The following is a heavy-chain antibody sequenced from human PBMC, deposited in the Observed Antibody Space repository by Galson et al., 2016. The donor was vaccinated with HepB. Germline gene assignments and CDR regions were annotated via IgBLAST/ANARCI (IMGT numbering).Heavy chain of an antibody. J-gene: IGHJ4*02. D-gene: IGHD4-17*01. CDR2: INPAGTRT. CDR3: ASDAFCLRDC. V-gene: IGHV3-74*01. Sequence: SLRLSCAASGFTLSHYWVHWVRQVPGKGLVWVSRINPAGTRTDYADSVRGRFTISRDNARNTVYLQMNSLRGEDTASYYCASDAFCLRDCWGQGTLVTVSS. CDR1: GFTLSHYW.